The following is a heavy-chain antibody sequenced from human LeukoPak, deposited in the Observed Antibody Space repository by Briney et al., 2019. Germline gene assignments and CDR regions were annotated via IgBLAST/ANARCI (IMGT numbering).Heavy chain of an antibody. CDR2: ISTSSTYV. J-gene: IGHJ4*02. CDR1: GLTYSDYN. Sequence: GGSLRLSCAASGLTYSDYNMNWVRQAPGEGLEWVSVISTSSTYVYCADSVKGRFTISKDNAKNSLYLQMSSLRAEDTAVYYCARDTRGYASFDYWGQGTLVTVSS. D-gene: IGHD2-2*01. CDR3: ARDTRGYASFDY. V-gene: IGHV3-21*01.